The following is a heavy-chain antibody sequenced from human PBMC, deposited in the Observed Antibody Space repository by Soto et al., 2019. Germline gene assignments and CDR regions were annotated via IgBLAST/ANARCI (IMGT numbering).Heavy chain of an antibody. Sequence: QVHLVQSGAEVKKPGASVKVSCKASGYSFTDYYMHWVRQAPGQGLEWMGWINTKTGGTNYAQRVQGRVTMTGDTSINTAYVELSRLRSDDTAVYYCARVGLKGWFDPWGQGTVVTVSS. CDR2: INTKTGGT. J-gene: IGHJ5*02. CDR3: ARVGLKGWFDP. CDR1: GYSFTDYY. V-gene: IGHV1-2*02.